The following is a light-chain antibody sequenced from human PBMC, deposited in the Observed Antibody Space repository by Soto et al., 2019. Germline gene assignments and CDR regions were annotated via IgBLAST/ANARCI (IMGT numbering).Light chain of an antibody. CDR2: EVS. CDR3: SSYTGSSTLF. Sequence: QSVLTQPASVSGSPGQSITISCTGTSSDFGDYDYVSWYLQHPGKVPKLMIYEVSNRPSGVSNRFSGSKSGNTASLTISGLQAEDEADYYCSSYTGSSTLFFGTGTKLTVL. V-gene: IGLV2-14*01. J-gene: IGLJ1*01. CDR1: SSDFGDYDY.